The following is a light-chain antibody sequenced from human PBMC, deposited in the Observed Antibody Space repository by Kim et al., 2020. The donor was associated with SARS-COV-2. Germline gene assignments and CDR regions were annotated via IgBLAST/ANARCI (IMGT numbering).Light chain of an antibody. V-gene: IGKV3-15*01. CDR2: GAS. J-gene: IGKJ2*01. CDR1: QSVSNN. Sequence: EIVMTQSPATLSVSPGERATLSCRASQSVSNNLAWYQHKPGQSPRLLIYGASTRATGVPARFSGSGSGTDFTLTVSSLQSEDFAVYYCHQYNDWPTGDTFGQGTKLEI. CDR3: HQYNDWPTGDT.